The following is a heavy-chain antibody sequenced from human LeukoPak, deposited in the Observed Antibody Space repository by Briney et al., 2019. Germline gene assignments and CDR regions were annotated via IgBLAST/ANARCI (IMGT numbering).Heavy chain of an antibody. Sequence: ASVKVSCKASGYTFTSYYMHWVRQAPGQGLEWMGIINPSGGSTNYAQKFQERVTITRDMSTSTAYMELSSLRSEDTAVYYCAARGITSVYWGQGTLVTVSS. D-gene: IGHD3-10*01. CDR1: GYTFTSYY. CDR3: AARGITSVY. V-gene: IGHV1-46*01. CDR2: INPSGGST. J-gene: IGHJ4*02.